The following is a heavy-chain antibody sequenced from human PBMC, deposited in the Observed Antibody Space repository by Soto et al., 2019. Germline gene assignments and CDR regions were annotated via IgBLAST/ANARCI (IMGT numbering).Heavy chain of an antibody. D-gene: IGHD2-8*01. J-gene: IGHJ4*02. CDR3: AKGFLSGGYCANGVCYHFDY. CDR1: GLTFRRYG. CDR2: MSYDGNNK. Sequence: GGSLRLSCASSGLTFRRYGMHWVRQAPGKGLEWVAVMSYDGNNKYYADSVKGRFTVSRDNSRNTQYLQMNSLKVEDTAVYFCAKGFLSGGYCANGVCYHFDYWGQGTPVTVS. V-gene: IGHV3-30*18.